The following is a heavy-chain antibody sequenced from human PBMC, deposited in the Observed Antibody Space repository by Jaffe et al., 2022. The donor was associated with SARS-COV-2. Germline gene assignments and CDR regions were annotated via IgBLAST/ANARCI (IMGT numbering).Heavy chain of an antibody. V-gene: IGHV1-46*04. CDR2: INPSGGST. CDR1: GYTFTSYY. CDR3: ARDLWFGENRNWFDP. J-gene: IGHJ5*02. Sequence: QVQLVQSGAEVKKPGASVKVSCKASGYTFTSYYMHWVRQAPGQGLEWMGIINPSGGSTSYAQKLQGRVTMTRDTSTSTVYMELSSLRSEDTAVYYCARDLWFGENRNWFDPWGQGTLVTVSS. D-gene: IGHD3-10*01.